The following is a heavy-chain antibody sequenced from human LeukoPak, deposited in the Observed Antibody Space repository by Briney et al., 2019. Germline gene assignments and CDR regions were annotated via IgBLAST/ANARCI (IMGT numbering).Heavy chain of an antibody. CDR1: GFTLSSYW. J-gene: IGHJ4*02. V-gene: IGHV3-7*01. Sequence: PGGALRLSCVASGFTLSSYWMSWVRQAPGKGREWVGNIKQDGSEKYYMDSVKGRFTISRDNAKNSLYLQVNSLRAEDRAVYYCASRHDYVWGSPYFDYWGQGTLVTVSS. CDR3: ASRHDYVWGSPYFDY. CDR2: IKQDGSEK. D-gene: IGHD3-16*01.